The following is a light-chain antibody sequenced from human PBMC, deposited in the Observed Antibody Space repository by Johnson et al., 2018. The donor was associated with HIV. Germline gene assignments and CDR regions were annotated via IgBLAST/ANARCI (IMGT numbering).Light chain of an antibody. J-gene: IGLJ1*01. CDR1: SSNIGNNY. CDR2: DNN. Sequence: QSVLTQPPSVSAAPGQKVTISCSGSSSNIGNNYVSWYQQLPGTAPKLLIYDNNKRPSGIPDRFSGSKSGTSATLGTTGLQTGAEADYYCGTWDSSLRAWFYVFGTGTKVTVL. CDR3: GTWDSSLRAWFYV. V-gene: IGLV1-51*01.